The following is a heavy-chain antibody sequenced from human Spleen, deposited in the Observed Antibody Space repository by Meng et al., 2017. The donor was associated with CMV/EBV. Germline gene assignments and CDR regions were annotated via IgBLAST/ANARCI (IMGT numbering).Heavy chain of an antibody. V-gene: IGHV3-66*02. J-gene: IGHJ4*02. Sequence: GESLKISCAASGFTVSSNYRSWVRQAPGKGLEWVSIIYSGGRTFYADSVKGRFTISRDNSKNTLYLQMNSLRTEDTAMYYCASIYGGLGDWGQGTQVTVSS. CDR3: ASIYGGLGD. D-gene: IGHD4-23*01. CDR2: IYSGGRT. CDR1: GFTVSSNY.